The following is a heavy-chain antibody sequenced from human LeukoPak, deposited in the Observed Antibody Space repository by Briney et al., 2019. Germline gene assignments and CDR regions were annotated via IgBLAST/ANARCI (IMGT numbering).Heavy chain of an antibody. CDR3: VRKTVGAQNWFGP. Sequence: GGSLRLSCAASGFTFSSYETNWFRQAPGKGLEWLSYISTSSATIKYADSVKGRFTISRDNAKNSLYLQMNNLRAEDSAVYYCVRKTVGAQNWFGPWGQGTLVSVSS. J-gene: IGHJ5*02. CDR2: ISTSSATI. D-gene: IGHD1-26*01. CDR1: GFTFSSYE. V-gene: IGHV3-48*03.